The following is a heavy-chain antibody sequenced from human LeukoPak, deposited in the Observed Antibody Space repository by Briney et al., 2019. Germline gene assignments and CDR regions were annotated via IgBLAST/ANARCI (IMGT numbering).Heavy chain of an antibody. D-gene: IGHD5-12*01. Sequence: GGSLRLXCAASGFTFSSYAMSRVRQPPGRGLEWVSAISGSFGSTYYADSVKGRFTISRDNPKNTLYLQMNSLRAEDTAVYYCAKNSGYGAKFPFDYWGQGTLVTVSS. J-gene: IGHJ4*02. V-gene: IGHV3-23*01. CDR3: AKNSGYGAKFPFDY. CDR1: GFTFSSYA. CDR2: ISGSFGST.